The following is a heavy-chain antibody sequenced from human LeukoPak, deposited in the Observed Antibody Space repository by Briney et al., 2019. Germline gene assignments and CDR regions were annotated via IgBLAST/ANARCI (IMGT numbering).Heavy chain of an antibody. D-gene: IGHD5-12*01. V-gene: IGHV3-30*18. CDR3: AKMRYSGYGDFEY. J-gene: IGHJ4*02. CDR2: ISYDGSNK. CDR1: GFTFSSYG. Sequence: GGSLRLSCAASGFTFSSYGMHWVRQAPGKGLEWVAVISYDGSNKCYADSVKGRFTISRDNSKNTLYLQMNSLRAEDTAVYYCAKMRYSGYGDFEYWGQGTLVTVSS.